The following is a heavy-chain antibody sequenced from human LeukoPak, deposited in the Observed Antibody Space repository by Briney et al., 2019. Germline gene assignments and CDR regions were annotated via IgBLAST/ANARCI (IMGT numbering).Heavy chain of an antibody. CDR2: INPSGGST. CDR1: GYTFTSYY. V-gene: IGHV1-46*03. Sequence: ASVKVSCKASGYTFTSYYMHLVRQAPGQGLEWMGIINPSGGSTSYAQKFHGRVTMTRDTSKSTVYMELSSLRSEDTAVYYCARTYDYSGFPYDFNYWGQGTLVTVSS. CDR3: ARTYDYSGFPYDFNY. D-gene: IGHD3-22*01. J-gene: IGHJ4*02.